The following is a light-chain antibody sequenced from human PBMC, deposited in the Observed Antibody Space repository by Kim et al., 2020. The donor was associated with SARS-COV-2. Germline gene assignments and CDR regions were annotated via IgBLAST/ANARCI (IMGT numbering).Light chain of an antibody. V-gene: IGKV3-15*01. CDR2: GAS. J-gene: IGKJ1*01. CDR1: QSVSSH. Sequence: ATLSVSAGERATLSCRASQSVSSHLAWYQQKPGQPPRLLIYGASTRATGIPARFSGSGSGTEFTLTISSLQSEDFAVYYCQHPGTFGQGTKVDIK. CDR3: QHPGT.